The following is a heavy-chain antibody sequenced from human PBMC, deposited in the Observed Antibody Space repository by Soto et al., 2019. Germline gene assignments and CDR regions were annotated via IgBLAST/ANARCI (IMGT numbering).Heavy chain of an antibody. J-gene: IGHJ5*02. CDR2: IIPIFGTA. V-gene: IGHV1-69*13. Sequence: SVKVSCKASGGTFSSYAISWVRQAPGQGLEWMGGIIPIFGTANYAQKFQGRVTITADESTSTAYMELSSLRSEDTAVHYCARGNPDWYSSSIDGDWFDPWGQGTLVTVSS. CDR1: GGTFSSYA. D-gene: IGHD6-6*01. CDR3: ARGNPDWYSSSIDGDWFDP.